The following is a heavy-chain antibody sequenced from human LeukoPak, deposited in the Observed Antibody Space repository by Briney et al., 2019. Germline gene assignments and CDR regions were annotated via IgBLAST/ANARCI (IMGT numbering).Heavy chain of an antibody. Sequence: ASVKVSCKASGYTFTSYGISWVRQAPGQGLEWMGWISAYNGNTNYAQKLQGRVTMTTDTSTSTAYMELRSLRSDDTAVCYCARRNIIYDFWSGYLDYWGQGTLVTVSS. CDR1: GYTFTSYG. CDR3: ARRNIIYDFWSGYLDY. CDR2: ISAYNGNT. J-gene: IGHJ4*02. V-gene: IGHV1-18*01. D-gene: IGHD3-3*01.